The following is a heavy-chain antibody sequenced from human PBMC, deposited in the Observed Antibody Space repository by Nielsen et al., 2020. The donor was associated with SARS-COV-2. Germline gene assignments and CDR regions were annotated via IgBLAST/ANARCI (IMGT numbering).Heavy chain of an antibody. CDR2: INPSGGST. V-gene: IGHV1-46*01. J-gene: IGHJ4*02. D-gene: IGHD6-19*01. CDR1: GGTFSSYA. Sequence: ASVKVSCKASGGTFSSYAISWVRQAPGQGLEWMGIINPSGGSTSYAQKFQGRVTMTRDTSISTAYMELSRLRSDDTAVYYCARGAYGSGWYPGYWGQGTLVTVSS. CDR3: ARGAYGSGWYPGY.